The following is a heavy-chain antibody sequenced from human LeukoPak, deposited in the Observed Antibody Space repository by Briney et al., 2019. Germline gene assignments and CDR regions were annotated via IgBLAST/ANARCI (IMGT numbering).Heavy chain of an antibody. D-gene: IGHD2-2*01. CDR2: IKQDGSEK. J-gene: IGHJ4*02. Sequence: GGSLRLSCAASGFTFSSYWMSWVRQAPGKGLEWVANIKQDGSEKYYVDSGKGRFTISRDNAKNSLYLQMNSLRAEDTAVYYCARGPDPSFAVPAARIDYWGQGTLVTVSS. CDR3: ARGPDPSFAVPAARIDY. CDR1: GFTFSSYW. V-gene: IGHV3-7*01.